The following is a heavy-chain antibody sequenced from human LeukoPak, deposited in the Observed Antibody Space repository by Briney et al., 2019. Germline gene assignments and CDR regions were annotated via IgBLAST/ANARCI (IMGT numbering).Heavy chain of an antibody. D-gene: IGHD6-6*01. CDR2: INPNSGGT. J-gene: IGHJ5*02. Sequence: ASVKVSCKASGYTFTGYYMHWVRQAPGQGLEWMGWINPNSGGTNYAQKFQGRVTMTRDTSISTAYMELSRLRSDDTAVYYCARVTEYSSAPFDPWGQGTLVTVSS. V-gene: IGHV1-2*02. CDR3: ARVTEYSSAPFDP. CDR1: GYTFTGYY.